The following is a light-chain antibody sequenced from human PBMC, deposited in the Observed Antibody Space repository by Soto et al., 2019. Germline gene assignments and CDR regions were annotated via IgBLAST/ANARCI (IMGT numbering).Light chain of an antibody. CDR1: QSVSSN. CDR3: QQYHQWPVA. Sequence: EIVMTQSPATLSVSPGERATLSCRASQSVSSNLAWYQQKPGQAPRLLIYGASTRATGVPARFSGSGSATQFTLTISSLQSEDFGFYYCQQYHQWPVAFGGGTKV. J-gene: IGKJ4*01. CDR2: GAS. V-gene: IGKV3-15*01.